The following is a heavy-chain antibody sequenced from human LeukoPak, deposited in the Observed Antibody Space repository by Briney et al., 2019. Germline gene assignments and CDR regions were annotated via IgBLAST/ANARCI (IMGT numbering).Heavy chain of an antibody. CDR1: GFTFSSYG. V-gene: IGHV3-30*02. D-gene: IGHD5-18*01. J-gene: IGHJ6*02. CDR3: AKDRRWIQLWTYYYYCGMDV. CDR2: IWYDGSNK. Sequence: PGGSLRLSCAASGFTFSSYGMHWVRQAPGKGLEWVAVIWYDGSNKYYADSVKGRFTISRDNSKNTLYLQMNSLRAEDTAVYYCAKDRRWIQLWTYYYYCGMDVWGQGTTVTVSS.